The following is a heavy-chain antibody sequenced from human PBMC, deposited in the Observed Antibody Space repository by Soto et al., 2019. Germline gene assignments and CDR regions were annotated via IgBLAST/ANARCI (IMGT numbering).Heavy chain of an antibody. V-gene: IGHV4-39*01. D-gene: IGHD2-15*01. CDR2: IYFSGNT. CDR3: ARRSGGRCYNY. CDR1: GGGVYSDGYY. Sequence: QLQLQESGPGLMKASETLSLTCTVSGGGVYSDGYYWGWIRQSPGKGLEWIGNIYFSGNTYYNPSLKSRVTLSIDRSKNQFSLKLTSVTAADTAVYYCARRSGGRCYNYWGRGTLVTVSS. J-gene: IGHJ4*02.